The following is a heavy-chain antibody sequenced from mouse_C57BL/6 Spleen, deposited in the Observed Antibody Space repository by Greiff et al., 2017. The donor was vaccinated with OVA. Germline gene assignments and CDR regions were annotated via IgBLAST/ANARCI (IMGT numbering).Heavy chain of an antibody. D-gene: IGHD2-4*01. Sequence: QVQLQQSGPGLVQPSQSLSITCTVSGFSLTSYGVHWVRQSPGKGLEWLGVIWSGGSTDYNAAFISRLSISKDNSKSQVFFKMNSLQADDTAIYYCARKRAYYDYDDYAMDYWGQGTSVTVSS. CDR3: ARKRAYYDYDDYAMDY. J-gene: IGHJ4*01. CDR1: GFSLTSYG. V-gene: IGHV2-2*01. CDR2: IWSGGST.